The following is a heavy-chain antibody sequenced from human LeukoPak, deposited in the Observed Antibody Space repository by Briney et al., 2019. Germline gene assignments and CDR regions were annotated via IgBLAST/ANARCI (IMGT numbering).Heavy chain of an antibody. D-gene: IGHD3-10*01. Sequence: PSETLSLTCTVSGGSIGSGTYYWIWIRQPAGKGLEWIGHIYTTGWSTNYNPSLKSRVTLSVDMSKNELSLTLKSVTAADTAVYYCARGFGSGTSPIDLWGQGALVTVSS. V-gene: IGHV4-61*09. J-gene: IGHJ5*02. CDR1: GGSIGSGTYY. CDR2: IYTTGWST. CDR3: ARGFGSGTSPIDL.